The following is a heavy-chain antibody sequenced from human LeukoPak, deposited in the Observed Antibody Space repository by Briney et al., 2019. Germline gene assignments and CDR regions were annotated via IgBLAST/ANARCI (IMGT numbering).Heavy chain of an antibody. J-gene: IGHJ4*02. CDR3: ASSGYYRPFDY. CDR1: GGSISSYY. Sequence: SETLSLTCTVSGGSISSYYWSWIRQPPGKGLEWIGCIYYSGSTNYNPSLKSRVTISVDTSKNQFSLKLSSVTAADTAVYYCASSGYYRPFDYWGQGTLVTVSS. V-gene: IGHV4-59*01. D-gene: IGHD3-22*01. CDR2: IYYSGST.